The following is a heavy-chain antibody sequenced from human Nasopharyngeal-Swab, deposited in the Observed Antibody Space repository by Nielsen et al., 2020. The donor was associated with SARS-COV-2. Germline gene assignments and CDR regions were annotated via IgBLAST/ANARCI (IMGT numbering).Heavy chain of an antibody. CDR1: GHSFSNYW. D-gene: IGHD4-17*01. Sequence: GESLKISCKGFGHSFSNYWFAWVRQMPGKGLEWMGIIYPGNSDTRYSPSFQGQVTISADKSISTAYLQWSSLRASDTAIYYCARQRTTLTLGRAFDLWGQGTMVPVSS. CDR3: ARQRTTLTLGRAFDL. V-gene: IGHV5-51*01. CDR2: IYPGNSDT. J-gene: IGHJ3*01.